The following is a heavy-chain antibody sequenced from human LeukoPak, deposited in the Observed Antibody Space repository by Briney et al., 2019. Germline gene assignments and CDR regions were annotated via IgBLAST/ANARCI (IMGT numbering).Heavy chain of an antibody. CDR1: GFTFSSYG. CDR3: AKELDGYTVHDAFDI. J-gene: IGHJ3*02. D-gene: IGHD5-24*01. CDR2: ISYDGSNK. Sequence: GGSLRLSCAASGFTFSSYGMHWVRQAPGKGLEWVAVISYDGSNKYYADSVKGRFTISRDNSKNTLYLQMNSLRAEDTAVYYCAKELDGYTVHDAFDIWGQGTMVTVSS. V-gene: IGHV3-30*18.